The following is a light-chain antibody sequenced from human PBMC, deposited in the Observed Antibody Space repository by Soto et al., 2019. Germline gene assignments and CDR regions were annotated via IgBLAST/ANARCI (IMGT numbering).Light chain of an antibody. CDR3: QQSYGTRWT. V-gene: IGKV1-39*01. J-gene: IGKJ1*01. CDR2: AAS. Sequence: DIQMTQSPSSLSASVGDRVTITCRASQTISTYLNWYQQKPGKAPKLLISAASSLQSGVPSRFSGSGSGTDFTLTISSLQPEDFATYYCQQSYGTRWTFGQGTKVDIK. CDR1: QTISTY.